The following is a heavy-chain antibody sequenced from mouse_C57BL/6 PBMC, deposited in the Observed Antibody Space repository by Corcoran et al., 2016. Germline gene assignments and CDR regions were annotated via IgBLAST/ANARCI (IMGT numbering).Heavy chain of an antibody. CDR3: ARTQFITTTLDY. V-gene: IGHV9-3*01. CDR1: GYTFTTYG. Sequence: QIQLVQSGPELKKPGETVKISRKASGYTFTTYGMSWVKQAPGKGLKWMGWINTYSGVPTYTDDFKGRFAFSLETSASTAYLQINNLKKEDTATYFCARTQFITTTLDYWGRGTTLTVSS. D-gene: IGHD1-1*01. CDR2: INTYSGVP. J-gene: IGHJ2*01.